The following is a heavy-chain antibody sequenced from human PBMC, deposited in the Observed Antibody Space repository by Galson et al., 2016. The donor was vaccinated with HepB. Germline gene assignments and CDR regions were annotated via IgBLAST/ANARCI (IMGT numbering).Heavy chain of an antibody. CDR3: AREGQLLWFGAFKYYFDY. CDR2: INAGNGNT. CDR1: GYTFTNYA. V-gene: IGHV1-3*01. J-gene: IGHJ4*02. D-gene: IGHD3-10*01. Sequence: SVKVSCKASGYTFTNYAIHWVRQAPGQRLEWMGWINAGNGNTNYSPKFQGRVTITRDTSASTAFMALRSLRSEDTAVYYCAREGQLLWFGAFKYYFDYWGQGTLVTVSS.